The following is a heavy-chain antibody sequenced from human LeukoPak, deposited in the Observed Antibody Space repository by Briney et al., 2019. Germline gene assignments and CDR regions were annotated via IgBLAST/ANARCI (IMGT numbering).Heavy chain of an antibody. CDR2: IIPIFGIA. V-gene: IGHV1-69*10. Sequence: SVKVSCKASGGTFISYAISWVRQAPGQGLEWMGGIIPIFGIANYAQKFQGRVTITADKSTSTAYMELSSLRSEDTAVYYCARGRCSSTSCPFDYWGQGTLVTVSS. D-gene: IGHD2-2*01. J-gene: IGHJ4*02. CDR3: ARGRCSSTSCPFDY. CDR1: GGTFISYA.